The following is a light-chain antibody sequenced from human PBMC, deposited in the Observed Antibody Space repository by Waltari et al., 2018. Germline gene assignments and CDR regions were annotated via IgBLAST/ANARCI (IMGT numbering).Light chain of an antibody. CDR3: QQYNVYSLT. V-gene: IGKV1-5*03. J-gene: IGKJ4*01. CDR1: QSISNW. Sequence: DIQMTQSPSPLSASVGNRVTITCQASQSISNWLAWYQQNPGKAPKFLIYKTSNLESGVPSMFSGSGSGTEFTLTISSLQPDDFATYYCQQYNVYSLTFGGGTKVEIK. CDR2: KTS.